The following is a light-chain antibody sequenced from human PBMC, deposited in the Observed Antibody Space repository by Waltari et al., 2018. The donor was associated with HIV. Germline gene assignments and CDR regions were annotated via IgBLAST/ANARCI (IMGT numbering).Light chain of an antibody. CDR2: DAS. Sequence: DIQMTQSPSSLSASVGDRVTITCQASQDLSSYLNWYQQKPGKAPKLLIYDASDLETGVPSRFSGSGSGTHFTFTISSLQPADIATYYCQQYDNVPVTFGPGTKVEIK. CDR3: QQYDNVPVT. V-gene: IGKV1-33*01. CDR1: QDLSSY. J-gene: IGKJ3*01.